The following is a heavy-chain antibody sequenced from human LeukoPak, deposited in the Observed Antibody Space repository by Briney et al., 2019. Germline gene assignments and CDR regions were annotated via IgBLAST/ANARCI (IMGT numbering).Heavy chain of an antibody. CDR2: INPSGGST. CDR3: ARDRDIVGVPAATGWFDP. J-gene: IGHJ5*02. V-gene: IGHV1-46*01. D-gene: IGHD2-2*01. Sequence: GASVKVPCKASGYTFTSYYMHWVRQAPGQGLEWMGIINPSGGSTSYAQKFQGRVTMTRDMSTSTVYMELSSLRSEDTAVYYCARDRDIVGVPAATGWFDPWGHGTLVTVSS. CDR1: GYTFTSYY.